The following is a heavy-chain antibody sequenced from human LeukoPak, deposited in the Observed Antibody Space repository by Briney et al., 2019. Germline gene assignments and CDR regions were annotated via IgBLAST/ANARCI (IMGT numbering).Heavy chain of an antibody. CDR2: INTNTGNP. D-gene: IGHD3-3*01. J-gene: IGHJ3*02. Sequence: ASVKVSCKASGYTFTSYAMNWVRQAPGQGLEWMGWINTNTGNPTYAQGFTGRFVFSLDTSVSTAYLQISSLKAEDTAVYYCARGGGYDFWSGRNSDAFDIWGQGTMVTVSS. CDR3: ARGGGYDFWSGRNSDAFDI. V-gene: IGHV7-4-1*02. CDR1: GYTFTSYA.